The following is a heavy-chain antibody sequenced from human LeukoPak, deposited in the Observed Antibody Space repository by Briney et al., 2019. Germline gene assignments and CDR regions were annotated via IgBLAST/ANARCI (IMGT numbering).Heavy chain of an antibody. CDR1: GFTFNSYA. D-gene: IGHD3-22*01. CDR2: ISGSGGST. J-gene: IGHJ3*02. Sequence: PGGSLRLSCAASGFTFNSYAMSWVRQAPGKGLKWVSAISGSGGSTYYADSVKGRFTISRDNSKNTLYLQMNSLRAEDTAVYYCAKCCYDSSGYYFGAFDIWGQGTMVTVSS. CDR3: AKCCYDSSGYYFGAFDI. V-gene: IGHV3-23*01.